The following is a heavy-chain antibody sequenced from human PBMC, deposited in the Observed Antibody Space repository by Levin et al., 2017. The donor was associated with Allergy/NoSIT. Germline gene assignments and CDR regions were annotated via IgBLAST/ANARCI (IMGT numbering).Heavy chain of an antibody. J-gene: IGHJ5*02. Sequence: NASETLSLTCTVSGGSISSSTYYWGWIRQPPGKGLEWIGSIYYSGSTYYNPSLKSRVTISVDTSKNQFSLKLSSVTAADTAVYFCARQLIAGRPDCFDPWGQGTLVTVSS. D-gene: IGHD6-6*01. CDR2: IYYSGST. V-gene: IGHV4-39*01. CDR1: GGSISSSTYY. CDR3: ARQLIAGRPDCFDP.